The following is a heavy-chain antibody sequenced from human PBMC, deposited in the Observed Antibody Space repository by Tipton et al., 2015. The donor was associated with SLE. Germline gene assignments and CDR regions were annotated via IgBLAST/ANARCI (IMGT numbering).Heavy chain of an antibody. V-gene: IGHV4-39*07. CDR2: IYYSGST. CDR1: GGSISSSSYY. D-gene: IGHD6-13*01. CDR3: ARGVAYSSSWYWYFDY. Sequence: TLSLTCTVSGGSISSSSYYWGWIRQPPGKGLEWIGSIYYSGSTYYNPSLKSRVTISVDTSKNQFSLKLSSVTAADTAVYYCARGVAYSSSWYWYFDYWGQGTLVTVSS. J-gene: IGHJ4*02.